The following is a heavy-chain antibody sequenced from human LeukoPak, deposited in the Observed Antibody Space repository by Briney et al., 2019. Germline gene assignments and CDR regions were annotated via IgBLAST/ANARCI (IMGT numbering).Heavy chain of an antibody. CDR3: ARGGGYNYGTFDY. J-gene: IGHJ4*02. CDR1: GGFITQTNY. Sequence: SGTLSLTCGVSGGFITQTNYWTWVRQPPGKGLEWIGEVNLQGSTNYNPSLMGRVAISVDKSENHVSLHLTSVTAADTAVYYCARGGGYNYGTFDYWGQGTLVTVSS. D-gene: IGHD5-18*01. V-gene: IGHV4-4*02. CDR2: VNLQGST.